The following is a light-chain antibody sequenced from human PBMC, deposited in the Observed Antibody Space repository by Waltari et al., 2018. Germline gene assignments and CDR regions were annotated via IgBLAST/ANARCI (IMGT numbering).Light chain of an antibody. CDR1: SLRTYY. CDR3: HSRDSSGNVL. CDR2: GKN. V-gene: IGLV3-19*01. Sequence: SSELTQDRAVSVALGQTVRITCQGASLRTYYVSWFHQKPGQAPALVIYGKNNRPSGIPDRFSASSSGSTASLTIIGAQAEDEADYYCHSRDSSGNVLIGGGTKLTVV. J-gene: IGLJ2*01.